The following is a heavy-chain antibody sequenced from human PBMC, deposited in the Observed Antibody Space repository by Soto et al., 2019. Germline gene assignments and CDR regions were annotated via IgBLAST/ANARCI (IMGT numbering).Heavy chain of an antibody. V-gene: IGHV6-1*01. Sequence: SQTLSLTCAISGDSVSSNSAAWNWIRQSPSRGLEWLGRTYYRSEWYNDYAVSVKGRITINPDTSKNQFSLQLNSVTPEDTAVYYCASSGTGYSSSWSDYYYGMDVWGQGTTVTVSS. CDR3: ASSGTGYSSSWSDYYYGMDV. D-gene: IGHD6-13*01. CDR2: TYYRSEWYN. J-gene: IGHJ6*02. CDR1: GDSVSSNSAA.